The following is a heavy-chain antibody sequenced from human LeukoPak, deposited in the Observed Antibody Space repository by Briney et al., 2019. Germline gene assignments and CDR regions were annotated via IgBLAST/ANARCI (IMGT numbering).Heavy chain of an antibody. Sequence: GGSLRLSCAASDFSLSSFWMSWVRQAPGKGLEWVSAISGSGSTTYYADSVKGRFTISRDNSKNTLYLEMNSLRAEDTAIYYCAKMKGHPLPKYYMDVWGQGTTVTVSS. J-gene: IGHJ6*01. CDR3: AKMKGHPLPKYYMDV. CDR2: ISGSGSTT. D-gene: IGHD1-26*01. V-gene: IGHV3-23*01. CDR1: DFSLSSFW.